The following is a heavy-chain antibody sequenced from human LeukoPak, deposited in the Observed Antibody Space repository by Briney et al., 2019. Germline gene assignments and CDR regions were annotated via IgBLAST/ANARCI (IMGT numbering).Heavy chain of an antibody. CDR3: AHRITGAAFDS. CDR1: AFGLSTRGVN. CDR2: IYWKDDK. J-gene: IGHJ4*02. D-gene: IGHD1-20*01. V-gene: IGHV2-5*01. Sequence: SGPTLANPTHPLTLSCTFLAFGLSTRGVNVRWIRQPPGKALEWHAPIYWKDDKRYSSSLKGRLTFTKDTSKIQVVLSMTNMDPADTATYFCAHRITGAAFDSWGQGTLVTVSS.